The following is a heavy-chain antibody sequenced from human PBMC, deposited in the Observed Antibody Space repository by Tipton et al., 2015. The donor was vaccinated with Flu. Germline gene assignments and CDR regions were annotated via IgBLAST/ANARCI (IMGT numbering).Heavy chain of an antibody. V-gene: IGHV3-30*04. D-gene: IGHD3-22*01. CDR1: GFTLDNFA. CDR2: LSHDGTNT. CDR3: ARGRYFYDTSGPLDH. Sequence: SLRLSCVASGFTLDNFAIHWVRQAPGKGLESVAVLSHDGTNTYYVDSVRGRFTVSRDDSKNTISLQMNSLRVDDTAVYYCARGRYFYDTSGPLDHWGQGTLVSVSS. J-gene: IGHJ4*02.